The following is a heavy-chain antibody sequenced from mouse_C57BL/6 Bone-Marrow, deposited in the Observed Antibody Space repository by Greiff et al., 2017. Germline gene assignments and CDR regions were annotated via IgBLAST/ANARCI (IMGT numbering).Heavy chain of an antibody. CDR2: IRNKANGYTT. CDR3: ARDIPQSPTWYFDV. Sequence: EVKVVESGGGLVQPGGSLSLSCATSGFTFTDYYMSWVRQPPGKALEWLGFIRNKANGYTTEYSASVKGRFTISRDNSQSILYLQMNALRAEDRATYYCARDIPQSPTWYFDVWGTGTTVTVSS. J-gene: IGHJ1*03. CDR1: GFTFTDYY. V-gene: IGHV7-3*01.